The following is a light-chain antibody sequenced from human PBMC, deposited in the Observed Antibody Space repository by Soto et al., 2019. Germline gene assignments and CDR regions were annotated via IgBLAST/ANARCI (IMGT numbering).Light chain of an antibody. CDR1: QSISSY. V-gene: IGKV1-39*01. Sequence: DIQMTQSPSSLSASVGDRVTITCRARQSISSYLNWYQQKPGKAPKLLLYAASSLQSGVPSRFSGCGSATDFTLTISSLQPEDFATYYCQQSDSTPMYSFGQGNKLEIK. J-gene: IGKJ2*01. CDR2: AAS. CDR3: QQSDSTPMYS.